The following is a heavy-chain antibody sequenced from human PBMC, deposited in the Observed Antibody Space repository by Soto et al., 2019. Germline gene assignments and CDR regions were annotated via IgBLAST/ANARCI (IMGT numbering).Heavy chain of an antibody. CDR3: GKVLVGATAHSDYDS. CDR1: GGSIYRSGYY. J-gene: IGHJ4*02. Sequence: KTLSLTSTVSGGSIYRSGYYWGWIRQPPGRGLEWIGNIYYNGVTYSNPSLKSRVTISRDTSKNQFSLKLTSVTAADTTLYYCGKVLVGATAHSDYDSWGPGTLVTVSS. V-gene: IGHV4-39*01. D-gene: IGHD2-15*01. CDR2: IYYNGVT.